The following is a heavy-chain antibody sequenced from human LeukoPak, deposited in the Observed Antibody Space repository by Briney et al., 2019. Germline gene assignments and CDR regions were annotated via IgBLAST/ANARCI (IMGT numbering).Heavy chain of an antibody. V-gene: IGHV4-4*07. CDR3: ARERTSCTNGVCRTPRWFDP. CDR2: IYISGTT. J-gene: IGHJ5*02. CDR1: GGSISTYY. Sequence: PLETLSLTCTVSGGSISTYYWTWIRQPAGKGLEWIGHIYISGTTNYSPSLKSRVTMSVDTSKNQFSLKLSSVTAADTAVYYCARERTSCTNGVCRTPRWFDPWGQGILVIVSS. D-gene: IGHD2-8*01.